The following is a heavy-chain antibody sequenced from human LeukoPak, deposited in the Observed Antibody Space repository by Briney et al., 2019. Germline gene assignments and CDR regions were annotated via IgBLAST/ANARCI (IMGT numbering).Heavy chain of an antibody. CDR1: GFTFSSYA. Sequence: GGSLRLSCAASGFTFSSYAMSWVRQAPGKGLEWVSTISDNGGSTYYADSVKGRFTISRDNSKNTLYLQMNSLRAEDAAVYYCAKPPPDSSSWLFDYWGQGALVTVSS. CDR2: ISDNGGST. V-gene: IGHV3-23*01. J-gene: IGHJ4*02. CDR3: AKPPPDSSSWLFDY. D-gene: IGHD6-13*01.